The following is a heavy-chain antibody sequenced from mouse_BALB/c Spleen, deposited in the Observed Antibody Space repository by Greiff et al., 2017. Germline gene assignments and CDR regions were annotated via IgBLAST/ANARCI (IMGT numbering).Heavy chain of an antibody. CDR2: IRLKSDNYAT. CDR1: GFTFSSYW. J-gene: IGHJ2*01. V-gene: IGHV6-6*02. D-gene: IGHD1-1*01. CDR3: TFHYYGSSYFDY. Sequence: EVKLVESGGGLVQPGGSMKLSCVASGFTFSSYWMSWVRQSPEKGLEWVAEIRLKSDNYATHYAESVKGKFTISRDDSKSRLYLQMNSLRAEDTGIYYCTFHYYGSSYFDYWGQGTTLTVSS.